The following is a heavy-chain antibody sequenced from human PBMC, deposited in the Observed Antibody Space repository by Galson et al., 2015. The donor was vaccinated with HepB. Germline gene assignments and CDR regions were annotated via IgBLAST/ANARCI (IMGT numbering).Heavy chain of an antibody. V-gene: IGHV1-69*06. D-gene: IGHD2-21*02. CDR1: GGAFGRAA. CDR2: VSRVFGAG. Sequence: AVRVSCRVCGGAFGRAATGWGGQAGGQGLGWMGGVSRVFGAGCDAGEFQGRVTITAAKSTRTAYMELSSLSSEDTAVYYCAREQYCGGDCYSGLDAYYGMDVWGHGTTVTVSS. CDR3: AREQYCGGDCYSGLDAYYGMDV. J-gene: IGHJ6*02.